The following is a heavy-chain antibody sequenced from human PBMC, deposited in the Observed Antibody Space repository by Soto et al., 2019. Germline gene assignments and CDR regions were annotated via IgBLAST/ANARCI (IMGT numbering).Heavy chain of an antibody. CDR2: ISGSGDGT. CDR3: TKSRRSVLMVYGFGGMDV. J-gene: IGHJ6*02. V-gene: IGHV3-23*01. Sequence: PGGSLRLSCAASGFSVSDYAMSWVRQAPGKGLEWVSSISGSGDGTYYGDSVKGRFTLSRDTSQKTLYLQMNNLRGEDTAVYFCTKSRRSVLMVYGFGGMDVWGRGTTLTVSS. CDR1: GFSVSDYA. D-gene: IGHD2-8*01.